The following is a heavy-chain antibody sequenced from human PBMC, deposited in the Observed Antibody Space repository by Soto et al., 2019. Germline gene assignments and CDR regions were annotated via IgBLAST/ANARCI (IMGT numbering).Heavy chain of an antibody. CDR3: ASFDGDYCSGGSCYSVADYYYGMDV. CDR1: GVTFSSSA. Sequence: QVQLVESGGGVVQPGRSLRLSCAASGVTFSSSAMNWVRQAPGKGLEMVAVISYDGSNKYYADSVKGQFTISRDNSKNTMYLQMNSPRADDKAVYYCASFDGDYCSGGSCYSVADYYYGMDVWGQGTTVTVSA. D-gene: IGHD2-15*01. V-gene: IGHV3-30-3*01. J-gene: IGHJ6*01. CDR2: ISYDGSNK.